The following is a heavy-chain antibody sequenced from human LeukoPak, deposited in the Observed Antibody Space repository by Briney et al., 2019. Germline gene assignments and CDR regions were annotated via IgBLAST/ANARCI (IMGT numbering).Heavy chain of an antibody. V-gene: IGHV3-7*01. CDR1: GFTFSSYW. D-gene: IGHD1-26*01. CDR3: ARDPYKGATTTSPIDY. J-gene: IGHJ4*02. CDR2: IKQDGSER. Sequence: GGSLRLSCAASGFTFSSYWMSWVRQAPGKGLEWVPNIKQDGSERYYVDSVKGRFTISRDNAKNSLYLQMNSLRAEDTAVYYCARDPYKGATTTSPIDYWGQGTLVTVSS.